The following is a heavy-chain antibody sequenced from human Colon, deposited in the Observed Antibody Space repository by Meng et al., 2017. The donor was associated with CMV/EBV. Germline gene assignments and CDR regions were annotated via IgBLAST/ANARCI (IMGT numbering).Heavy chain of an antibody. CDR1: GFSFRDYT. Sequence: GESLKISCVASGFSFRDYTMAWVRQAPGQGLEWVSSIDGSSDSPYYAASVKGRFIISRDNSRNTVSLQMSGLRADDTARYYCAKGRPPEGRFLEWSVDYWGPGTRVTVSS. CDR2: IDGSSDSP. J-gene: IGHJ4*02. CDR3: AKGRPPEGRFLEWSVDY. V-gene: IGHV3-23*01. D-gene: IGHD3-3*01.